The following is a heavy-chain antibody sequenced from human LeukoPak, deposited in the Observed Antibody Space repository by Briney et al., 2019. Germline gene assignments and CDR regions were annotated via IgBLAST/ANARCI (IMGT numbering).Heavy chain of an antibody. CDR2: IYSGGST. D-gene: IGHD3-22*01. CDR3: ARDWLVVSY. V-gene: IGHV3-66*01. J-gene: IGHJ4*02. Sequence: GGSLRLSCAASGFTVSNNYMTWVRQAPGKGLEWVSLIYSGGSTYYADSVKGRFTISRDNSKNSLYLQMNSLRAEDTAVYYCARDWLVVSYWGQGTLATVSS. CDR1: GFTVSNNY.